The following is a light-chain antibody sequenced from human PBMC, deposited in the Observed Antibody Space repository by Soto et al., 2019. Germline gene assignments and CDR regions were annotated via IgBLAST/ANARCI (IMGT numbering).Light chain of an antibody. CDR2: EVS. V-gene: IGLV2-8*01. CDR3: SSYAGSNNLYV. CDR1: SSDGGGYNY. Sequence: QSALTQPPSASGSPGHSVTISCTGTSSDGGGYNYVSWYQQHPGKAPKLMIYEVSKRPSGVPDRFSGSKSGNTASLTVSGLQAEDESDYYCSSYAGSNNLYVFGTGTKLTVL. J-gene: IGLJ1*01.